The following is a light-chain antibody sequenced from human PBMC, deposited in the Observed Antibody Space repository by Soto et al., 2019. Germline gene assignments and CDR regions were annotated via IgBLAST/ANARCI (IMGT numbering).Light chain of an antibody. V-gene: IGKV3-15*01. CDR3: QQYNNWPPYT. Sequence: EIVLTQSPATLSVSPGNRATLSCRASQSVNSDLAWYQQKPGQAPRLLIYGASTRATGTPTRFSGSGSGTEFTLTISNLQSEDFAVYFCQQYNNWPPYTFGQGTKLEIK. J-gene: IGKJ2*01. CDR2: GAS. CDR1: QSVNSD.